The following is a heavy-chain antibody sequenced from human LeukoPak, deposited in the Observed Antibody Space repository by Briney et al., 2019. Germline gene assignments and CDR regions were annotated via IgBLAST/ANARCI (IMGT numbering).Heavy chain of an antibody. V-gene: IGHV4-34*01. Sequence: PSETLSLTCAVYGGSFSGYYWSWIRQPPRKGLEWIGEINHSGSTYYNPSLKSRVTISVDTSKNQFSLKLSSVTAADTAVYYCARHPRHSGYVFDYWGQGTLVTVSS. CDR1: GGSFSGYY. CDR3: ARHPRHSGYVFDY. J-gene: IGHJ4*02. CDR2: INHSGST. D-gene: IGHD5-12*01.